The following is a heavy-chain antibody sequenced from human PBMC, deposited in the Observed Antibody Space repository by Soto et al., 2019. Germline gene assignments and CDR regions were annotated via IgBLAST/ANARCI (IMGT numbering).Heavy chain of an antibody. CDR2: IWYDGSNK. V-gene: IGHV3-33*01. CDR3: ARGRYYDSSGYYNLDY. D-gene: IGHD3-22*01. CDR1: GFTFSSYG. J-gene: IGHJ4*02. Sequence: QVQLVESGGGVVQPGRSLRLSCAASGFTFSSYGMHWVRQAPGKGLEWVAVIWYDGSNKYYADSVKGRFTISRDNSKNTLNRQMNSLRAEDTAVYYCARGRYYDSSGYYNLDYWGQGTLVTVSS.